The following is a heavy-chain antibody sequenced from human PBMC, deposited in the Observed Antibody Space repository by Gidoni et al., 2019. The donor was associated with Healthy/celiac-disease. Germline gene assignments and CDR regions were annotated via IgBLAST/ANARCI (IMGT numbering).Heavy chain of an antibody. CDR2: TYYRSNGYK. Sequence: QVQLQQSGPGLVKPSPPLSLTCAISGDSVSSNSAAWNGIRQSPSRGLEWLGRTYYRSNGYKDYAVAVKSRSTIYPATSKNQFALQLNSVPPEDTAVYDGNGLVRGGAYYFDDGGQGTLVTVAS. J-gene: IGHJ4*02. V-gene: IGHV6-1*01. D-gene: IGHD6-19*01. CDR1: GDSVSSNSAA. CDR3: NGLVRGGAYYFDD.